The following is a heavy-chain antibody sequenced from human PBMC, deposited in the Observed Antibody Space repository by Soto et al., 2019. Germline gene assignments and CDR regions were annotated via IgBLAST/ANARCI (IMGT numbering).Heavy chain of an antibody. CDR2: IIPIFGTA. J-gene: IGHJ4*02. Sequence: ASVKVSCKASGGTFSSYAIIWVRQAPGQGLEWMGGIIPIFGTANYAQKFQGRVTITADESTSTAYMEMSSLRSEDTAVYYCARDGEYYYDSSGYYWLYWGQGTLVTVSS. D-gene: IGHD3-22*01. V-gene: IGHV1-69*13. CDR1: GGTFSSYA. CDR3: ARDGEYYYDSSGYYWLY.